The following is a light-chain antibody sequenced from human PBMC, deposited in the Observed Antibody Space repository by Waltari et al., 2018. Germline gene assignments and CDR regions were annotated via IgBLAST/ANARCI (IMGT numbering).Light chain of an antibody. V-gene: IGLV2-14*03. J-gene: IGLJ1*01. CDR3: CTYTSSDTRV. CDR1: GSDIGASTY. Sequence: QSALTQPASVSGSPGQSITISCSGIGSDIGASTYVSWYQQHPGKAPKLMIYEVTYRPSGVSDRFSGSKSGNTASLTISGLQAEDEADYFCCTYTSSDTRVFGTGTKVTVL. CDR2: EVT.